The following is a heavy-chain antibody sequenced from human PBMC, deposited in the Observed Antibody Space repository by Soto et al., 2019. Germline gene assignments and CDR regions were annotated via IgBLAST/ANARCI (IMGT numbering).Heavy chain of an antibody. CDR2: MNSDGTII. V-gene: IGHV3-74*01. CDR3: AGGTFSGPKTDI. Sequence: EVQLAESGGGLVQPGGSLRLSCAASGFTFSRYWMHWVRRAPGKGLMWVSRMNSDGTIINYADSVQGRFTISRDNAKNTLYLQMNSLRADDTAIYYCAGGTFSGPKTDIWGQGTMVTVSS. J-gene: IGHJ3*02. D-gene: IGHD5-12*01. CDR1: GFTFSRYW.